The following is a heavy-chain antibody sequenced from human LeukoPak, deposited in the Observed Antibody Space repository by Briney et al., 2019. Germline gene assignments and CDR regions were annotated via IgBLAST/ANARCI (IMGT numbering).Heavy chain of an antibody. D-gene: IGHD3-16*01. Sequence: GSLRLSCAASGFTFSSYWMSWVRQPPGKGLEWIGYIHHTGSFDYNPSLNSRATISLDTSKNQFSLKLTSVTAADTAVYYCTRGHWALDCWGQGPLVTVSS. V-gene: IGHV4-59*01. J-gene: IGHJ4*02. CDR2: IHHTGSF. CDR1: GFTFSSYW. CDR3: TRGHWALDC.